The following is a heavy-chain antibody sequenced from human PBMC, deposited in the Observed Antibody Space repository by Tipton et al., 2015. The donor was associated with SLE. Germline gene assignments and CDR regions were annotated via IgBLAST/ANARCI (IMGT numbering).Heavy chain of an antibody. D-gene: IGHD1-26*01. CDR3: ARAGFSGSYFDIDY. V-gene: IGHV4-31*03. J-gene: IGHJ4*02. CDR2: MYYSGST. CDR1: GGSISSGGYY. Sequence: TLSLTCTVSGGSISSGGYYWSWIRQHPGKGLEWIGYMYYSGSTYYNPSLKSRVSISVDTSKNQFSLKLNSVTAADTAVYYCARAGFSGSYFDIDYWGQGTLVTVSS.